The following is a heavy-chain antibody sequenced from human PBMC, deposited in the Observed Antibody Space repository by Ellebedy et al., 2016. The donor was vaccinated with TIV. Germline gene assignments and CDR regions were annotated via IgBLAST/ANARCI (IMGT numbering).Heavy chain of an antibody. CDR1: GFNLGAYS. Sequence: GESLKIPCAGSGFNLGAYSINWVRQAPGKGLEWLSYIAGRTSLIYYADSVKGRFTISRDNAQNSAFLQLNSLRVEDTAMYYCVRWGDYEGWDLWGQGTLVTVSS. D-gene: IGHD4-17*01. V-gene: IGHV3-48*04. CDR2: IAGRTSLI. J-gene: IGHJ4*01. CDR3: VRWGDYEGWDL.